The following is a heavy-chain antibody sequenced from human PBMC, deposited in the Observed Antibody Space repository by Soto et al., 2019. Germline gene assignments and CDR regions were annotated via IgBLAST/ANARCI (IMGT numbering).Heavy chain of an antibody. CDR2: LYYSGSP. D-gene: IGHD3-22*01. CDR3: AIEYYYDSSGIGFDD. V-gene: IGHV4-59*01. Sequence: QVQLQESGPGLVKPSETLSLTCSVSGGYFSGYYWSWIRQPPVKGLEWIWDLYYSGSPIYNHSLKGRVPMSVDGARNHFSLTLKSVTAADTAVYYCAIEYYYDSSGIGFDDWGQGALVIVSS. CDR1: GGYFSGYY. J-gene: IGHJ4*02.